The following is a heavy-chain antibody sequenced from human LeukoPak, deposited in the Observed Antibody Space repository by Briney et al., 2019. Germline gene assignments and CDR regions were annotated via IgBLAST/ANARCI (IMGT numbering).Heavy chain of an antibody. D-gene: IGHD4/OR15-4a*01. J-gene: IGHJ3*02. V-gene: IGHV3-53*03. CDR3: VRGPRNYDDSGFHYGVFDI. Sequence: GGSLRLSCAASEFTVTTNYMSSVRQPPGKGLQSVSVIYPGGAIYYADSLKGRFITSRDNSKNTLSLQMTSLTADDTAVYYCVRGPRNYDDSGFHYGVFDIWGQGTVVTVSS. CDR2: IYPGGAI. CDR1: EFTVTTNY.